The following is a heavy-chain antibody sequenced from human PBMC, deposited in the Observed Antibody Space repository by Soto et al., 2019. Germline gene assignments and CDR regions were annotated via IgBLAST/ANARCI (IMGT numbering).Heavy chain of an antibody. V-gene: IGHV4-31*03. Sequence: SETLSLTCTFSCGSIFSGGYYWSWIRQHPGKGLEWIGYISYTGSTDYNPSLKSRVSLSVDTSKNHFSLRLSSVTAADTAVYFCASGPYYYDNSGYFEPWGQGTPVTVSS. CDR1: CGSIFSGGYY. CDR3: ASGPYYYDNSGYFEP. J-gene: IGHJ5*02. D-gene: IGHD3-22*01. CDR2: ISYTGST.